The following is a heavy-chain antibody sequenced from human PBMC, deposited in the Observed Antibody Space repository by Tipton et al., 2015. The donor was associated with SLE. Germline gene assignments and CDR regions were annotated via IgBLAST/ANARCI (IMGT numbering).Heavy chain of an antibody. J-gene: IGHJ4*02. Sequence: SLRLSCAASGFTFSSYGMHWVRQAPGKGLEWVAVIWYDGSNKYYADSVKGRFTISRDNSKNTLYLQMNSLTAEDTAVYYCARTGGFRSFDYWGQGTLVTVSS. CDR1: GFTFSSYG. V-gene: IGHV3-33*08. CDR3: ARTGGFRSFDY. CDR2: IWYDGSNK. D-gene: IGHD3-16*01.